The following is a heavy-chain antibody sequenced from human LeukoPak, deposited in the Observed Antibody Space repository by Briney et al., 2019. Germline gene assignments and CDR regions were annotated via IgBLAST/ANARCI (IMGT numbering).Heavy chain of an antibody. CDR1: GYSINNYW. J-gene: IGHJ5*02. CDR2: IYPVDSDI. V-gene: IGHV5-51*01. CDR3: ARQEYCSGGSCYTWFDP. D-gene: IGHD2-15*01. Sequence: GEYLKISCKGSGYSINNYWIGWVRQMPGQGLEWMGIIYPVDSDIRNSPSFQGQVTISADKAFSTAYLQWSSLKASDTAMYYCARQEYCSGGSCYTWFDPWGQGTLVTVSS.